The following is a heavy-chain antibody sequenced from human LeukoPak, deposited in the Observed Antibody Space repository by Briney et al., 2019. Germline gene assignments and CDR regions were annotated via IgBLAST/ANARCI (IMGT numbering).Heavy chain of an antibody. CDR1: GGSIRSSYYY. CDR2: IYDSGST. CDR3: ARHHGP. V-gene: IGHV4-39*01. Sequence: PSETLSLTCTVSGGSIRSSYYYWGWIRQPPGKGLEWIGSIYDSGSTYYNPSLKSRVTIPVDTSKNQFSLKLNSVTAADTAVYYCARHHGPWGQGTLVTVSS. J-gene: IGHJ5*02.